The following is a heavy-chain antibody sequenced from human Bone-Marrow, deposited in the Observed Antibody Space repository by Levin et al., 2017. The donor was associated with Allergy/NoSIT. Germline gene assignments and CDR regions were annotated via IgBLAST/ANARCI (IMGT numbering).Heavy chain of an antibody. CDR1: GFSLSTSGVR. J-gene: IGHJ3*02. CDR2: IDWDDDK. CDR3: VRTHTVVVTALDVFDM. V-gene: IGHV2-70*04. D-gene: IGHD2-21*02. Sequence: QTLSLTCSVSGFSLSTSGVRVSWIRQPPGKALEWLARIDWDDDKFYTTSLQTRLTISKNTSKNQVVLTLTNVDPVDTATYYCVRTHTVVVTALDVFDMWGPGTTVTVSS.